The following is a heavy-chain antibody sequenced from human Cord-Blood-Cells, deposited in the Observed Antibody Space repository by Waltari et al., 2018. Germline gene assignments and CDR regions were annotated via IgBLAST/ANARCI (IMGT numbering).Heavy chain of an antibody. J-gene: IGHJ4*02. V-gene: IGHV4-34*01. CDR2: INHSGST. CDR3: ARVYSGSFLFDY. D-gene: IGHD1-26*01. CDR1: GRSLSGSS. Sequence: QVQLQQRVAGLLKPPETPSHTCAVYGRSLSGSSWRWSRQPPGKGLEWIGEINHSGSTNYNPSLKSRVTISVDTTKNQFSLKLSSVTAADTAVYYCARVYSGSFLFDYWGQGTLVTVSS.